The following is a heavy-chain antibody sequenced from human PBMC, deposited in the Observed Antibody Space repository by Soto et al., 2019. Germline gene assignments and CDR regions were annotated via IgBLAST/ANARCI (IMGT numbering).Heavy chain of an antibody. J-gene: IGHJ4*02. Sequence: QVQLVESGGGVVQPGRSLRISCAASGFTFSSYGMHWVRQAPGKGLEWVAVIWYDGSNKYYADSVKGRFTISRDNSKNTLYLQMNSLRAEDTAVYYCAREDVDIVATINLVPVYYWGQGSLVTVSS. CDR1: GFTFSSYG. D-gene: IGHD5-12*01. CDR2: IWYDGSNK. V-gene: IGHV3-33*01. CDR3: AREDVDIVATINLVPVYY.